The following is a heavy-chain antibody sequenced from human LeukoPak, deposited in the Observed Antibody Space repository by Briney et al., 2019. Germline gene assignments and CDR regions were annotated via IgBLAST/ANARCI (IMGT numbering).Heavy chain of an antibody. CDR2: IYYSGST. CDR3: ARRDSSSWYLDY. V-gene: IGHV4-59*01. CDR1: GGSISSYY. J-gene: IGHJ4*02. Sequence: PSETLSLTCTASGGSISSYYWSWIRQPPGKGLEWIGYIYYSGSTNYNPSLKSRVTISVETSKNQFSLKMSSVTAADTAVYYCARRDSSSWYLDYWGQGTLVTVSS. D-gene: IGHD6-13*01.